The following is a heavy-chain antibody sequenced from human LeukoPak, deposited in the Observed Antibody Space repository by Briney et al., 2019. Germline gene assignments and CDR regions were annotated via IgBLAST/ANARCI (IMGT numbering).Heavy chain of an antibody. D-gene: IGHD6-19*01. CDR3: ARPYGSGWYAAFHI. CDR1: GDSMSGYY. J-gene: IGHJ3*02. CDR2: IHSTGST. V-gene: IGHV4-4*09. Sequence: SETLSLTCTVSGDSMSGYYWSWIRQPPGKGLEWIGYIHSTGSTKYNPSLESRVSISTDTSKNEFSLWLTSVTAADTAVYYCARPYGSGWYAAFHIWGQGTMVSVSS.